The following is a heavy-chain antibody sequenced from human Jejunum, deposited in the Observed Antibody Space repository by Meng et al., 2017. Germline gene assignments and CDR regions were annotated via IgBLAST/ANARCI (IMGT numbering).Heavy chain of an antibody. J-gene: IGHJ4*02. CDR1: GFTFSVYW. Sequence: EVQLVGSGGGLVQPGGALRLSFAASGFTFSVYWMHLFRQGTGKSLVWVSHIDSDGTGTSYADSVRGRFTISRDNAKNTLYLQMNSLRAEDTAVYYCVRDGPNYFDYWGQGTLVTVSS. CDR3: VRDGPNYFDY. V-gene: IGHV3-74*01. CDR2: IDSDGTGT.